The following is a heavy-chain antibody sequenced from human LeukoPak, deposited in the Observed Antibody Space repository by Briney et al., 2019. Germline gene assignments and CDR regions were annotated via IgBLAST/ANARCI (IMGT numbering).Heavy chain of an antibody. D-gene: IGHD3-10*01. CDR1: GGSISSYY. CDR2: IYTSGST. V-gene: IGHV4-4*07. CDR3: ARQLYVSGSYYAPMDV. Sequence: SETLSLTCTVSGGSISSYYWSWIRLPAGKGLEWIGRIYTSGSTNYNPSLKSRVTISVDTSKNQFSLKLSSVTAADTAVYFCARQLYVSGSYYAPMDVWGKGTTVTISS. J-gene: IGHJ6*03.